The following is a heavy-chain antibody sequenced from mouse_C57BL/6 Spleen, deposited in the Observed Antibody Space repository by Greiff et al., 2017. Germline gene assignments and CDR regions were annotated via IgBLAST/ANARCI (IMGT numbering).Heavy chain of an antibody. V-gene: IGHV1-50*01. CDR2: IDPSDSYT. CDR1: GYTFTSYW. CDR3: ARSRGDY. Sequence: QVQLPQPGAELVKPGASVTLSCKASGYTFTSYWMQWVKQRPGQGLEWIGEIDPSDSYTNYNQKFKGKATLTVDTSSSTAYMQLSSLTSEDSAVYYCARSRGDYWGQGTTLTVSS. J-gene: IGHJ2*01.